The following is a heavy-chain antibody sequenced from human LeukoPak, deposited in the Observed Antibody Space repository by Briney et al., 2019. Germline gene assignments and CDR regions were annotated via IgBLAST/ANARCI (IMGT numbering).Heavy chain of an antibody. CDR1: RFTFDKYV. J-gene: IGHJ4*02. CDR2: IYGSGVSI. CDR3: AKDFGWELPFEAY. V-gene: IGHV3-23*01. D-gene: IGHD1-26*01. Sequence: PGGSLRLSCVASRFTFDKYVMNWVRQAPGKGLEWLATIYGSGVSISYADSVKGRFTISRDNSNNTLYLQMNSLRAEDTAMYFCAKDFGWELPFEAYWGQGILVTVSS.